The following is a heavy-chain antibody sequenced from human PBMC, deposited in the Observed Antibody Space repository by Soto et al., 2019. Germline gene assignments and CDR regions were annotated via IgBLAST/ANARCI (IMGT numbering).Heavy chain of an antibody. CDR3: AHRRVRGYDFVFDH. V-gene: IGHV2-5*02. J-gene: IGHJ4*02. Sequence: QITLKESGPTLVKPTQTLTLTCNFSGFSLTTTEVAVGWIRQPPGKTLEWLALVYWDDDKRYSPSLRSRLSIAKDTARNQVVLTMTNVDPVETATYFCAHRRVRGYDFVFDHWGQGTLVTVSS. CDR2: VYWDDDK. CDR1: GFSLTTTEVA. D-gene: IGHD5-12*01.